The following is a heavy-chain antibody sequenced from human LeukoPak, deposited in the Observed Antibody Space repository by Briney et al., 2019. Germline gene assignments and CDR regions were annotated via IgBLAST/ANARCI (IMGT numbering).Heavy chain of an antibody. Sequence: GRSLRLSCATSGLTFTRYAMSWVPQTPGQGLETVSGFSSSGGVTSSAASVKGRFTISRDYSKNTLYLQMNSLRVEAPALPCSGEGGIYVDSGDYWGQGILGIVSP. D-gene: IGHD4-17*01. J-gene: IGHJ4*02. CDR3: GEGGIYVDSGDY. CDR2: FSSSGGVT. V-gene: IGHV3-23*01. CDR1: GLTFTRYA.